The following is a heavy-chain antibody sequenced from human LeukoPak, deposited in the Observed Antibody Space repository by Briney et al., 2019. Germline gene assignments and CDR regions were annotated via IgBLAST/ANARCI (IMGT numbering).Heavy chain of an antibody. J-gene: IGHJ4*02. V-gene: IGHV4-30-4*08. CDR3: ATERPPTATGY. D-gene: IGHD4-17*01. Sequence: PSETLSLTCTVSGGSISSGGDYWSWIRQPPGKGLEWIGYIYYSGSTYYNPSLKSRVTISADTSKNQFSLKLFSVTAADTAVYYCATERPPTATGYWGQGTLVTVSS. CDR1: GGSISSGGDY. CDR2: IYYSGST.